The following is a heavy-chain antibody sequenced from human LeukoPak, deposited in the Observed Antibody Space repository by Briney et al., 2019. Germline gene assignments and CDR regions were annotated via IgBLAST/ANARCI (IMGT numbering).Heavy chain of an antibody. D-gene: IGHD4-11*01. J-gene: IGHJ3*02. Sequence: GSLRLSCAASGFTVSSNYMSWVRQAPGKGLEWVSVIYSGGSTYYADSVKGRFTISRDNSKNTLYLQMNSLRAEDTAVYYCARFQVTRDAFDIWGQGTMVTVSS. CDR1: GFTVSSNY. V-gene: IGHV3-53*01. CDR3: ARFQVTRDAFDI. CDR2: IYSGGST.